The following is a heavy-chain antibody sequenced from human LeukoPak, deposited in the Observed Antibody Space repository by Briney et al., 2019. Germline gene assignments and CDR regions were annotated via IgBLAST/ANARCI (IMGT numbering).Heavy chain of an antibody. CDR2: INHNGNVN. J-gene: IGHJ6*02. CDR1: GFTFSSYW. D-gene: IGHD3-16*01. V-gene: IGHV3-7*03. Sequence: GGSLRLSCAASGFTFSSYWMNWARQAPGKGLEWVASINHNGNVNYYVDSVKGRFTISRDNAKNSLYLQMSNLRAEDTAVYSCARGGGLDVWGQGATVTVSS. CDR3: ARGGGLDV.